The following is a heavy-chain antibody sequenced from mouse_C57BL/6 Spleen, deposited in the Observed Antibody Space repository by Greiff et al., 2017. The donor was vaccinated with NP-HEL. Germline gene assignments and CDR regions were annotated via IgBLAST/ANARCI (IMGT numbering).Heavy chain of an antibody. CDR1: GYTFTSYW. D-gene: IGHD1-1*01. CDR2: IDPSDSYT. V-gene: IGHV1-59*01. Sequence: VQLQQPGAELVRPGTSVKLSCKASGYTFTSYWMHWVKQRPGQGLEWIGVIDPSDSYTNYNQKFKGKATLTVDTSSSTAYMQHSSLTYEDSAIYYCAREVVAPNAMDYWGQGTSVTVSS. CDR3: AREVVAPNAMDY. J-gene: IGHJ4*01.